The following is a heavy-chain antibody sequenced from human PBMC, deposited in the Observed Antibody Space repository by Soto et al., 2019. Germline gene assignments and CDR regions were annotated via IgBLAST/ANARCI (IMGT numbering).Heavy chain of an antibody. Sequence: QVQLVESGGGVVQPRRSLRLSCAASGFTFSNYAMHWVRQAPGKGLEWVAVISYAGDNKYYADSVKGRFTLSRDNSRNTLYLQMNSLTTEDTAMYYCARSRGQRTSHASGYYYGMDVWGQGTTVTVSS. D-gene: IGHD1-26*01. V-gene: IGHV3-30-3*01. J-gene: IGHJ6*02. CDR2: ISYAGDNK. CDR3: ARSRGQRTSHASGYYYGMDV. CDR1: GFTFSNYA.